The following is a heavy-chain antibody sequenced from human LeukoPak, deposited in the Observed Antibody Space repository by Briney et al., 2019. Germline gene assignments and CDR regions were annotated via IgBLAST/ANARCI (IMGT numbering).Heavy chain of an antibody. J-gene: IGHJ4*02. V-gene: IGHV4-39*07. CDR3: ARGGGYYDSSGYYYIDY. CDR2: IYHSGST. Sequence: KSSETLSLTCTVSGVSISSSNSYWGWIRQPPGKGLEWIGSIYHSGSTYYNPSLKSRVTISVDTSKNQFSLKLSSVTAADTAVYYCARGGGYYDSSGYYYIDYWGQGTLVTVSS. D-gene: IGHD3-22*01. CDR1: GVSISSSNSY.